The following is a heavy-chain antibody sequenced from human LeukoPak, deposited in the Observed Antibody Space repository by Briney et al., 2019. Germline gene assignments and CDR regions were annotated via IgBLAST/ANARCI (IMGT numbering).Heavy chain of an antibody. CDR2: ISSSSSYI. V-gene: IGHV3-21*01. CDR3: ARDVFPRTYDYVWGRAWPVGAFDI. Sequence: PGGSLRLSCVASGFTFSSYSMTWVRQAPGKGLEWVSSISSSSSYIYYADSVKGRFTISRDNAKNSLYLQMNSLRAEDTAVYYCARDVFPRTYDYVWGRAWPVGAFDIWGQGTMVTVSS. D-gene: IGHD3-16*01. J-gene: IGHJ3*02. CDR1: GFTFSSYS.